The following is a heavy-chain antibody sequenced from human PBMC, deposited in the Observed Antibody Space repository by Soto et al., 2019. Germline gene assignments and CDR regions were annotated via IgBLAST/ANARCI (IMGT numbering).Heavy chain of an antibody. CDR3: VRGETWLQLSYYFDY. CDR1: GFTFSSYE. D-gene: IGHD5-12*01. Sequence: PGGSLRLSCAASGFTFSSYEMNWVRQAPGKGLEWVSYISTSGSTIYYADSVKGRFTISRDNAQNSLYLQMYTLRAEDTAVYYCVRGETWLQLSYYFDYWGQGTLVTVSS. V-gene: IGHV3-48*03. J-gene: IGHJ4*02. CDR2: ISTSGSTI.